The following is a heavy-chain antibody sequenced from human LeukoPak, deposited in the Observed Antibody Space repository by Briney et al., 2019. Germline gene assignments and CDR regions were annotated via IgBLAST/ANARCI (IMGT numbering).Heavy chain of an antibody. D-gene: IGHD1-1*01. Sequence: SVKVSCKASGGTFSSYAISWVRQAPGQGLEWMGGIIPIFGTANYAQKFQGRVTITTDESTSTAYMELSSLRSEDTAVYYCAREPYDWNDGEYFQHWGQGTLVTVSS. CDR1: GGTFSSYA. CDR2: IIPIFGTA. V-gene: IGHV1-69*05. J-gene: IGHJ1*01. CDR3: AREPYDWNDGEYFQH.